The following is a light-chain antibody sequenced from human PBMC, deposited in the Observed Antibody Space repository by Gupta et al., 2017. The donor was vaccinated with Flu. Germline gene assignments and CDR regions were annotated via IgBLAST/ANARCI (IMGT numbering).Light chain of an antibody. CDR2: GAS. J-gene: IGKJ2*02. CDR3: QRVGTSCT. CDR1: QRVDISY. Sequence: PGILSLSPGERATLSCRASQRVDISYIAWYQQKPGQAPRLLIYGASNRATGIPDRFSGSGSGTDFTLTISRLEPEDFAVYYCQRVGTSCTFGQGTKLEIK. V-gene: IGKV3-20*01.